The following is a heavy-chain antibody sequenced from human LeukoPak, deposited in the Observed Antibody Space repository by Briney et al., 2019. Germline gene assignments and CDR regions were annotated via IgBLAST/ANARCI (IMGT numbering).Heavy chain of an antibody. CDR1: GGSIRNYY. V-gene: IGHV4-59*01. D-gene: IGHD3-10*01. Sequence: SETLSLTCTVSGGSIRNYYWKWIRQPPGKGLEWIGYTSDSGGHTDYKPSLKSRVTISADTSKNQLSLKLTSATTADTAVYYCARGGTYYYRYWGQGTLVTVSS. CDR2: TSDSGGHT. CDR3: ARGGTYYYRY. J-gene: IGHJ4*02.